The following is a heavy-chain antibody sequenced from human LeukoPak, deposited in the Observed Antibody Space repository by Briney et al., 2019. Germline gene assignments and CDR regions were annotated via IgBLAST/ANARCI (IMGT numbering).Heavy chain of an antibody. J-gene: IGHJ6*03. V-gene: IGHV1-69*06. D-gene: IGHD3-10*01. CDR2: IIPIFGTA. CDR1: GGTFSSYA. Sequence: GASVKVSCKASGGTFSSYAISWVRQAPGQGLEWMGGIIPIFGTANYAQKFQGRVTITADKSTSTAYMELSSLRSEDTAVYYCARGPILWFGDNYYYYMDVWGKGTTVTVSS. CDR3: ARGPILWFGDNYYYYMDV.